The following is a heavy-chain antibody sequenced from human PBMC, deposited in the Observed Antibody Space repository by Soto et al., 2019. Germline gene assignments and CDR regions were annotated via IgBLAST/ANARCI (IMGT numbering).Heavy chain of an antibody. CDR1: GGTFSSYT. J-gene: IGHJ4*02. D-gene: IGHD2-15*01. Sequence: QVQLVQSGAEVKKPGSSVKVSCKASGGTFSSYTISWVRQAPGQGLEWMGRIIPILGIANYAQKFQGRVTITADKSTSTAYMELSSLRSEDTAVYYCARGAPPVGCICGSCYFDYWRQGTLVTVSS. CDR3: ARGAPPVGCICGSCYFDY. V-gene: IGHV1-69*02. CDR2: IIPILGIA.